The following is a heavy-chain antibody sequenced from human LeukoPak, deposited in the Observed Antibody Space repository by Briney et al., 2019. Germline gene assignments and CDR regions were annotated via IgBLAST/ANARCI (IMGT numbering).Heavy chain of an antibody. Sequence: GESLKISCKGSGHSFINHWIGWVRQMPGKGLEWMGIIYPGDSDTRYSPSFQGQVSISAEKSINTAYLQWSSLKASDTAMYYCVGMVRGFSGFDPWGQGTLVTVSS. CDR2: IYPGDSDT. CDR1: GHSFINHW. V-gene: IGHV5-51*01. CDR3: VGMVRGFSGFDP. J-gene: IGHJ5*02. D-gene: IGHD3-10*01.